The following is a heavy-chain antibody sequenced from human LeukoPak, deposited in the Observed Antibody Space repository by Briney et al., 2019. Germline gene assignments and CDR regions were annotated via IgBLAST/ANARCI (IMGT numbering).Heavy chain of an antibody. D-gene: IGHD2-2*01. CDR1: GGSFSGYY. CDR3: ARDAMGGTFDY. V-gene: IGHV4-34*01. J-gene: IGHJ4*02. CDR2: INHSGST. Sequence: SETLSLTCAVYGGSFSGYYWSWIRQPPGKGLEWIGEINHSGSTNYNPSLKSRVTISVDTSKNQFSLKLSSVTAADTAVYYCARDAMGGTFDYWGQGTLVTVSS.